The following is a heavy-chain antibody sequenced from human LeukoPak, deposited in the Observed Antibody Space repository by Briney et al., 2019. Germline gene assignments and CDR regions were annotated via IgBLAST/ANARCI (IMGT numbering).Heavy chain of an antibody. CDR2: VYYSGIT. Sequence: SETLSLTCTVSGGSVNNNAYYWRWVRQPPGKGLECIGNVYYSGITYYNPSLQSRVTISVDTSNNQFSLKLSSVTAADTAVYYCARSYYSGYFDYWGQGTLVSVSS. CDR3: ARSYYSGYFDY. J-gene: IGHJ4*02. V-gene: IGHV4-39*01. CDR1: GGSVNNNAYY. D-gene: IGHD1-26*01.